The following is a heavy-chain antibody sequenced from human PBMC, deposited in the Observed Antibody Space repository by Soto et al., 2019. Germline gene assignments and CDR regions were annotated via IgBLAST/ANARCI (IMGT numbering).Heavy chain of an antibody. CDR1: GFIFSSYA. CDR3: AKSVYNWNDGFFDY. Sequence: PGGSLRLSCAASGFIFSSYAMSWVRQAPGKGLEWVSAISGSGTTAYYADSVKGRFTISRDNSKNTLYLQMNSLRAEDTAVYYCAKSVYNWNDGFFDYWGQGTLVTVSS. CDR2: ISGSGTTA. J-gene: IGHJ4*02. D-gene: IGHD1-1*01. V-gene: IGHV3-23*01.